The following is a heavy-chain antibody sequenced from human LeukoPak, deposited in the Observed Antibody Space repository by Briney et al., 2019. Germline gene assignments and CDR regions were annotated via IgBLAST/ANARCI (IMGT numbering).Heavy chain of an antibody. Sequence: GGSLRLSCAASGFTFSAHNMNWVRQAPGEGLEWLSFIRGSGTTIYYADSVKGRFTISRDNTNNSLFLHMNDLRAEDTAVCYCVRDSYDSSGQYYFDLWGQGTMVTVSS. CDR2: IRGSGTTI. CDR3: VRDSYDSSGQYYFDL. CDR1: GFTFSAHN. D-gene: IGHD3-22*01. V-gene: IGHV3-48*04. J-gene: IGHJ4*02.